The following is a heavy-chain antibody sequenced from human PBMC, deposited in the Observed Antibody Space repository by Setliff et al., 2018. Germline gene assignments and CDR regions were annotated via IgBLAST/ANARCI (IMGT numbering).Heavy chain of an antibody. J-gene: IGHJ4*02. CDR1: GVSINSTTYY. CDR3: ARESATIGEFPLYYFDK. D-gene: IGHD3-10*01. Sequence: PSETLSLTCNVSGVSINSTTYYWGWIRQPPGKGLEWIGEIYHSGSINYNPSLKSRVTMSVDTSKNQFSLTLSSVTAADTAVYFCARESATIGEFPLYYFDKWGQGIPVTVSS. V-gene: IGHV4-39*02. CDR2: IYHSGSI.